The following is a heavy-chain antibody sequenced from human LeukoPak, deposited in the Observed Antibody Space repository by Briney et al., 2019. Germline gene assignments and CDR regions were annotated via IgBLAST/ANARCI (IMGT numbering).Heavy chain of an antibody. Sequence: PGGSLRLSCAASGFTVSSNYMSWVRQAPGKGLVWVSRINSDGSSTSYADSVKGRFTISRDNAKNTLYLQMNSLRAEDTAVYYCARGSLYPGWDMITFGTGYYFDYWGQGTLVTVSS. CDR2: INSDGSST. D-gene: IGHD3-16*01. V-gene: IGHV3-74*01. CDR3: ARGSLYPGWDMITFGTGYYFDY. CDR1: GFTVSSNY. J-gene: IGHJ4*02.